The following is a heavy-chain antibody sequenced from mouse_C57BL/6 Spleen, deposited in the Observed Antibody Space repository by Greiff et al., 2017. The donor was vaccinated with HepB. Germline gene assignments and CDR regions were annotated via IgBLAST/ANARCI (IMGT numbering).Heavy chain of an antibody. CDR1: GYTFTSYW. J-gene: IGHJ2*01. Sequence: VQLQQPGAELVKPGASVKLSCKASGYTFTSYWMQWVKQRPGQGLEWIGEIDPSDSYTNYNQKFKGKATLTVDTSSSTAYMQLSSLTSEDSAVYYCARGRDSSGYCDYWGQGTTLTVSS. CDR3: ARGRDSSGYCDY. CDR2: IDPSDSYT. V-gene: IGHV1-50*01. D-gene: IGHD3-2*02.